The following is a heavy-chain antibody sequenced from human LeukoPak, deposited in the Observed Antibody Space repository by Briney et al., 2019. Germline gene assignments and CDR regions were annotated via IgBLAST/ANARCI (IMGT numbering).Heavy chain of an antibody. CDR3: ARGNMVYATLDY. V-gene: IGHV3-30*04. J-gene: IGHJ4*02. CDR2: ISYDGSNK. D-gene: IGHD2-8*01. CDR1: GFTFSSYA. Sequence: SGRSLRLSCAASGFTFSSYAMHWVRQAPGKGLEWVAVISYDGSNKYYADSVKGRFTISRDNSKNTLYLQMNSLRAEDTAVYYCARGNMVYATLDYWGQGTLVTVSS.